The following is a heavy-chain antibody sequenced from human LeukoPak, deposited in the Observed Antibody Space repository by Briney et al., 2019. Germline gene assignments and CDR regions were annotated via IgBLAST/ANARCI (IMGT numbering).Heavy chain of an antibody. CDR1: GGSISDSSYY. V-gene: IGHV4-39*01. J-gene: IGHJ4*02. D-gene: IGHD4-17*01. Sequence: TSETLSLTCSVSGGSISDSSYYWGWIRQPPGKGLAWIGSIHYGGGTYYNPSLKSRVTISVDTSKNQFSLKLSSVTAADTAVYYCARGTMTTVTYYFDYWGQGTLVTVSS. CDR2: IHYGGGT. CDR3: ARGTMTTVTYYFDY.